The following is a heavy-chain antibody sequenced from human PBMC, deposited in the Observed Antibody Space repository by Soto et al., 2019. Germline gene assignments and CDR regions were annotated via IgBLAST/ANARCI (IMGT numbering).Heavy chain of an antibody. J-gene: IGHJ3*02. Sequence: SETLSLTCAVYGGSFSGYYWSWIRQPPGKGLEWIGEINHSGSTNYNPSLKSRVTISVDTSKNQFSLKLSSVTAADTAVYYCEKGTPENHDVFDIWGQGTMVTVSS. CDR1: GGSFSGYY. CDR2: INHSGST. V-gene: IGHV4-34*01. CDR3: EKGTPENHDVFDI.